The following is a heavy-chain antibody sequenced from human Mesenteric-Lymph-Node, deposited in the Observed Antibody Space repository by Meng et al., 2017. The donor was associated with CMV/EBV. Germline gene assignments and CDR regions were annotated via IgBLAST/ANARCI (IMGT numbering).Heavy chain of an antibody. CDR2: IYGSGNT. CDR3: AKDVSIFGVFMPHGF. Sequence: SGASVTSTYYWSWIRQSPGKGLEWVGHIYGSGNTKYNPSLKSRVTMSLDTSKNQFSLKLTSVSAADTAVYYCAKDVSIFGVFMPHGFWGQGTLVTVSS. D-gene: IGHD3-3*02. CDR1: GASVTSTYY. V-gene: IGHV4-61*01. J-gene: IGHJ4*02.